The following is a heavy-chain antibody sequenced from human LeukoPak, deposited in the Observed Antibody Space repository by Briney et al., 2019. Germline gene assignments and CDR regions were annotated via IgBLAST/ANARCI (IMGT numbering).Heavy chain of an antibody. Sequence: RPGGSLRLSCAASGFTFDDYGMSWVRQAPGKGLEWVSGINWNGGSTGYADSVKGRFTISRDNAKNSLYLQMNSLRAEDTALYYCARASGYSSSWYGSVYWGRGTLVTVSS. CDR1: GFTFDDYG. CDR2: INWNGGST. J-gene: IGHJ4*02. V-gene: IGHV3-20*04. D-gene: IGHD6-13*01. CDR3: ARASGYSSSWYGSVY.